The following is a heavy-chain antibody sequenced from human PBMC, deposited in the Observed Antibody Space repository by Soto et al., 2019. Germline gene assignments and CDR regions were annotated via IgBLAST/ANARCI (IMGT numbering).Heavy chain of an antibody. V-gene: IGHV3-23*01. D-gene: IGHD3-16*02. CDR2: ISDSGDRT. J-gene: IGHJ3*01. CDR3: AKDRGIIVKAGDAFDV. CDR1: GFTLSMSA. Sequence: LRLSCASSGFTLSMSAVNWVRQAPGKGLEWVSYISDSGDRTYYADSVKGRFTISRDRSKNTVSLQMDSLRAEDAAVYYCAKDRGIIVKAGDAFDVWGQGTKVTVSS.